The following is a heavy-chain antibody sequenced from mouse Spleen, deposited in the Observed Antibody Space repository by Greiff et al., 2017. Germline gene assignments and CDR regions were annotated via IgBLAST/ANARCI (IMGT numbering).Heavy chain of an antibody. CDR1: GFTFSSYG. CDR3: ASSYYSNYFYAMDY. CDR2: ISSGGSYT. V-gene: IGHV5-6*01. D-gene: IGHD2-5*01. J-gene: IGHJ4*01. Sequence: EVMLVESGGDLVKPGGSLKLSCAASGFTFSSYGMSWVRQTPDKRLEWVATISSGGSYTYYPDSVKGRFTISRDNAKNTLYLQMSSLKSEDTAMYYCASSYYSNYFYAMDYWGQGTSVTVSS.